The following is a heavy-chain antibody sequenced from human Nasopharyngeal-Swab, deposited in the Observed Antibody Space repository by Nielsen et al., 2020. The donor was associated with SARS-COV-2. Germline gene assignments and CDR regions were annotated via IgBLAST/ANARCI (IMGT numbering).Heavy chain of an antibody. CDR1: GFTFSSYG. D-gene: IGHD3-10*01. J-gene: IGHJ4*02. CDR2: ISYDGSNK. Sequence: GASLQISCAASGFTFSSYGMHWVRQAPGKGLEWVAVISYDGSNKYYADSVKGRFTISRDNSKNTLYLQMNSLRAEDTAVYYCAKDYYGSGSYLGWLSGPEYYFDYWGQGTLVTVSS. V-gene: IGHV3-30*18. CDR3: AKDYYGSGSYLGWLSGPEYYFDY.